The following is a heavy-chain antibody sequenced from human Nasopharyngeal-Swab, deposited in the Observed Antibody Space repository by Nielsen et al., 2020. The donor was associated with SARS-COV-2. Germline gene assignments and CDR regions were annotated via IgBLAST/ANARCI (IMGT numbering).Heavy chain of an antibody. Sequence: VKVSCKASGYTFTGYYMHWVRQAPGQGLEWMGWINPNSGGTNYAQKFQGRVTMTRDTSISTAYMELSRLRSDDTAVYYCARESREVVPAANWFDPWGQGTLVTVSS. CDR3: ARESREVVPAANWFDP. V-gene: IGHV1-2*02. CDR1: GYTFTGYY. D-gene: IGHD2-2*01. J-gene: IGHJ5*02. CDR2: INPNSGGT.